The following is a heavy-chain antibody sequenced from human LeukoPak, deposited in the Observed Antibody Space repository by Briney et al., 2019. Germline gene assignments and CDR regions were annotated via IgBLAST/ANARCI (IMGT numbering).Heavy chain of an antibody. J-gene: IGHJ4*02. Sequence: SETLSLTCIVSGGSISSSSYNWGWIRQPPGKGLEWIGSIYYSGSTYYSPSLKSRLTISVDTSKNQFSLNLSSVTAADTAVYYCARHDRIIASPLVWGQGTLVTVSS. V-gene: IGHV4-39*01. CDR3: ARHDRIIASPLV. CDR2: IYYSGST. D-gene: IGHD2/OR15-2a*01. CDR1: GGSISSSSYN.